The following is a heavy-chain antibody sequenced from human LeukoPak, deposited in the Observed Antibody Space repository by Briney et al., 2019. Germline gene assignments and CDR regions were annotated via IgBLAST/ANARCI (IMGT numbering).Heavy chain of an antibody. Sequence: SETLSLTCVVSGGSIITNDYWWGWIRQPPGKGLGWIGSIYYSGSTYYNPSLKSRVTISVDTSKNQFSLKLSSVTAADTAVYYCARGHYYGSGSYVDWGQGTLVTVSS. CDR1: GGSIITNDYW. J-gene: IGHJ4*02. CDR2: IYYSGST. V-gene: IGHV4-39*07. D-gene: IGHD3-10*01. CDR3: ARGHYYGSGSYVD.